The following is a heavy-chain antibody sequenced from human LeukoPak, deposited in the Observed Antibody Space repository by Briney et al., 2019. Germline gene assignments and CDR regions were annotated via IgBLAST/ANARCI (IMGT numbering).Heavy chain of an antibody. Sequence: GGSLRLSCAASGFTFSSYSMNWVRQAPGKGLEWVSSISSSSYIYYADAVKDRFTISTSNAQNSLYLQIINLRTEDAAAYYCSRDIHVILTGYYPPYYSGMDVWGQGTTVTVSS. CDR3: SRDIHVILTGYYPPYYSGMDV. CDR1: GFTFSSYS. CDR2: ISSSSYI. J-gene: IGHJ6*02. D-gene: IGHD3-9*01. V-gene: IGHV3-21*01.